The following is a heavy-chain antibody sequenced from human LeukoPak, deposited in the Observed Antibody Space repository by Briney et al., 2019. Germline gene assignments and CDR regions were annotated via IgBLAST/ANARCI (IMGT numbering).Heavy chain of an antibody. Sequence: PSETLSLTCTVSGGSISSGGYHWSWIRQHPGKGLEWIGYIYYSGRTYYNPSLKSRVTISVDTSKNQFSLKLSSVTAADTAVYYCARDRIVVVPAAIVSYYYYGMDVWGQGTTVAVSS. CDR3: ARDRIVVVPAAIVSYYYYGMDV. D-gene: IGHD2-2*01. V-gene: IGHV4-31*03. CDR2: IYYSGRT. CDR1: GGSISSGGYH. J-gene: IGHJ6*02.